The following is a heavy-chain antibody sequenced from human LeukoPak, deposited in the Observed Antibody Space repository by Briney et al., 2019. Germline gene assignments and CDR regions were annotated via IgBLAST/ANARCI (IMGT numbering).Heavy chain of an antibody. J-gene: IGHJ4*02. CDR3: ARQRGTTMVRGVRNTFDY. CDR1: GGSFSGYY. CDR2: INHSGST. Sequence: SETLSLTCAVYGGSFSGYYWSWIRQPPGKGLEWIGEINHSGSTNHNPSLKSRVTISVDTSKNQFSLKLSSVTAADTAVYYCARQRGTTMVRGVRNTFDYWGQGTLVTVSS. D-gene: IGHD3-10*01. V-gene: IGHV4-34*01.